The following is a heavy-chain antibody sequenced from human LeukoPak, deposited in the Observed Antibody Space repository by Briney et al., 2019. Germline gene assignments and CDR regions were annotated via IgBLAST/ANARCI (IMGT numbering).Heavy chain of an antibody. D-gene: IGHD3-22*01. V-gene: IGHV3-23*01. CDR3: AKDQNYESSGYYGGFDC. CDR2: ISGSGGDT. Sequence: PGGSLRLSCAASGFSFSSHVMHWVRQAPGKGLEWVSGISGSGGDTYHADSVKGRFTIPRVNSKNTLNLQMNSLRAEDTALYYCAKDQNYESSGYYGGFDCWGQGTLVTVSS. J-gene: IGHJ4*02. CDR1: GFSFSSHV.